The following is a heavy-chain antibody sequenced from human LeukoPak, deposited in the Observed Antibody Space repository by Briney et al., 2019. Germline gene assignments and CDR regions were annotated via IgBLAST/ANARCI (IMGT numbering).Heavy chain of an antibody. D-gene: IGHD3-22*01. Sequence: PGRSLRLSCAASGFTFSSYGMHWVRQAPGKGLEWVAVISYDGSKKYYADSVKGRFTISRDNSKNTLYLQMNSLRAEDTAVYYCANLGTRGISYDSSGYPPYWGQGTLVTVSS. J-gene: IGHJ4*02. CDR3: ANLGTRGISYDSSGYPPY. CDR1: GFTFSSYG. V-gene: IGHV3-30*18. CDR2: ISYDGSKK.